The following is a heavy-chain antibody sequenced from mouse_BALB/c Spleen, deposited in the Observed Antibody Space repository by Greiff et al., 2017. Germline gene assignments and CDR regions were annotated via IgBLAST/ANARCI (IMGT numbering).Heavy chain of an antibody. CDR3: TRGERVFDY. V-gene: IGHV1-69*02. J-gene: IGHJ2*01. CDR1: GYTFTSYW. Sequence: VQLQQPGAELVRPGASVKLSCKASGYTFTSYWINWVKQRPGQGLEWIGNIYPSDSYTNYNQKFKDKATLTVDKSSSTAYMQLSSPTSEDSAVYYGTRGERVFDYWGQGTTLTVSS. CDR2: IYPSDSYT.